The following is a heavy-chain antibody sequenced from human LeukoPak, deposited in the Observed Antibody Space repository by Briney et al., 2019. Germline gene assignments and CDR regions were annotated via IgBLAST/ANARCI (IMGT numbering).Heavy chain of an antibody. CDR3: ARSGRGGAFDI. Sequence: GGSLRLSCVGSGFTFGDYGMSWVRQGPGKGLVWVSRIYSDGSRTNYADSVKGQFTISGDNAKNTLYLQMNSLRAEDTAVYYCARSGRGGAFDIWGQGTMVTVSS. CDR2: IYSDGSRT. V-gene: IGHV3-74*01. CDR1: GFTFGDYG. D-gene: IGHD1-26*01. J-gene: IGHJ3*02.